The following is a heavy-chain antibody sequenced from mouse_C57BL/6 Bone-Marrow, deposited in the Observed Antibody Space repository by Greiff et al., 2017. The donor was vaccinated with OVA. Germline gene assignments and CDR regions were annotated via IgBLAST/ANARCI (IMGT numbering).Heavy chain of an antibody. Sequence: VQLQQSGPGLVQPSQSLSITCTVSGFSLTSYGVHWVSQSPGKGLEWMGVLWSGGSKDSNAAFISRLRISKYNSKSQVFFKMNSLQADDTAIYYCARNLYDGYYLYYFDYWGQGTTLTVSS. CDR3: ARNLYDGYYLYYFDY. J-gene: IGHJ2*01. V-gene: IGHV2-2*01. CDR2: LWSGGSK. CDR1: GFSLTSYG. D-gene: IGHD2-3*01.